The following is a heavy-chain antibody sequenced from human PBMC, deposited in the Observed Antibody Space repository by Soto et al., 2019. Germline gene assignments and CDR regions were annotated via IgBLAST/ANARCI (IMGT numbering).Heavy chain of an antibody. J-gene: IGHJ5*02. Sequence: EVQLLESGGGLVQPGGSLRLSCAASGFTFSSYAMSWVRQAPGKGLEWVSAISGSGGSTYYADSVKGRFTISRDNSKNTLYLQMNSLRAEDTAVYYCAKGVKAAAGAGSRFDPWGQGTLVTVSS. CDR1: GFTFSSYA. CDR3: AKGVKAAAGAGSRFDP. D-gene: IGHD6-13*01. V-gene: IGHV3-23*01. CDR2: ISGSGGST.